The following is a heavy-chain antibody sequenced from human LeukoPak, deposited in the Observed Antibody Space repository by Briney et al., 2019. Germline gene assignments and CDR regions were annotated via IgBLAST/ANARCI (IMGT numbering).Heavy chain of an antibody. CDR1: GFTFSSYS. CDR3: ARDSDSSGYCDY. D-gene: IGHD3-22*01. CDR2: ISSSSSYI. Sequence: GGSLRLSCSASGFTFSSYSMNWVRQAPGKGLEWVSSISSSSSYIYYADSVKGRFTISRDNAKNSLYLQMNSLRAEDTAVYYCARDSDSSGYCDYWGQGTLVTVSS. J-gene: IGHJ4*02. V-gene: IGHV3-21*01.